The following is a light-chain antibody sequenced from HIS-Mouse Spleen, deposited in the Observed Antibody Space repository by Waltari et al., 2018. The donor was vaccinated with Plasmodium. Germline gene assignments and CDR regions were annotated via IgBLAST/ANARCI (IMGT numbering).Light chain of an antibody. V-gene: IGLV3-10*01. CDR2: DDS. CDR1: SLPKNY. Sequence: SYELTQPPSLSVSPGQTARITCSGDSLPKNYSYWYQQKSGQAPVLVIYDDSKRPSGIPERFSGSSSGTMATLTISGAQVEDEADYYCYSTDSSGNHRVFGGGTKLTVL. CDR3: YSTDSSGNHRV. J-gene: IGLJ3*02.